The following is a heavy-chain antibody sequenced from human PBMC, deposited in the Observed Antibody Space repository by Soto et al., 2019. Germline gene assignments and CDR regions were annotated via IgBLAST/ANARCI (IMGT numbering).Heavy chain of an antibody. J-gene: IGHJ6*02. CDR1: GYSFTSYW. CDR2: IYPGDSDT. CDR3: ARLKGRWLQLDYYYGMDV. Sequence: PGESLKISCKGSGYSFTSYWIGWVRQMPGKGLEWMGIIYPGDSDTRYSPSFQGQVTISADKSISTAYLQWSSLKASDTAMYYCARLKGRWLQLDYYYGMDVWGQGTTVTVSS. V-gene: IGHV5-51*01. D-gene: IGHD5-12*01.